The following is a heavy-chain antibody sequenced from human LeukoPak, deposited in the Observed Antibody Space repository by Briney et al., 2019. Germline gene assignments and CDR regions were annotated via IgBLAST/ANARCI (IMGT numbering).Heavy chain of an antibody. CDR3: ARDMIAVATPKIWFEA. CDR2: ISYDGSNK. V-gene: IGHV3-30-3*01. CDR1: GFTFSSYA. D-gene: IGHD3-22*01. J-gene: IGHJ5*02. Sequence: PGRSLRLSCAASGFTFSSYAMHWVRQAPGKGLEGVAVISYDGSNKYYADSVKGRFTISRDNSKNTMYLQMNSLRAEDTAVYYCARDMIAVATPKIWFEAWGQGTLVTVSS.